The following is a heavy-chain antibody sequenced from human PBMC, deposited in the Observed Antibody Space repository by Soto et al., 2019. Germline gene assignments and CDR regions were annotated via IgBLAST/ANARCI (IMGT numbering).Heavy chain of an antibody. D-gene: IGHD1-26*01. Sequence: QVPLVESGGGVVQPGRSLRLSCAASGFSFSNYAMHWVRQAPGKGLEWVAVISYDGRNKYYADSVKGRFTISRDNSKNTLYLQMNSLRAEDTAVYYCARGPLGVGATTRGDAFDIWGQGTMVTVSS. J-gene: IGHJ3*02. CDR2: ISYDGRNK. V-gene: IGHV3-30*04. CDR3: ARGPLGVGATTRGDAFDI. CDR1: GFSFSNYA.